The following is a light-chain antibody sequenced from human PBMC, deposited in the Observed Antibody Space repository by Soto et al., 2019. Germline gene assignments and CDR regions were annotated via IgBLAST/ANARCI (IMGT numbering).Light chain of an antibody. CDR1: QSVSYY. Sequence: DIVLTQSPGTLSLSPGERATLSCRASQSVSYYLAWYQQKPGQAPRLLIYGASRRATGIPDRFTVSGSGTDCTLTISRLQYEDFAVYYCQQYDNWTWTFGQGTKVDIK. CDR3: QQYDNWTWT. CDR2: GAS. V-gene: IGKV3D-15*01. J-gene: IGKJ1*01.